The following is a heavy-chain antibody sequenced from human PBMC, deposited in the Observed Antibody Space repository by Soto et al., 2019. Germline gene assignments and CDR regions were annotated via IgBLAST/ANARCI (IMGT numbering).Heavy chain of an antibody. CDR2: IGGSGGDT. D-gene: IGHD3-22*01. CDR3: AKDAPGSGWLSDY. CDR1: GFTFSIYA. J-gene: IGHJ4*02. Sequence: EVQLVESGGGLVKPGGSLRLSCAASGFTFSIYAMTWVRQAPGKGLEWVSTIGGSGGDTSYADFVRGQFTISRDNSRNTLYLQMNSLRAEDTAVYYCAKDAPGSGWLSDYWGQGTLVTVSS. V-gene: IGHV3-23*04.